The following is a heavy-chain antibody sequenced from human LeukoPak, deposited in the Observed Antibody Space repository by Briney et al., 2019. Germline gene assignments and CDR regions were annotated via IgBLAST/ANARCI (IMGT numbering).Heavy chain of an antibody. CDR3: ARDPGTRVVTPGVIWFDP. CDR1: GGTFSGYA. Sequence: SVKVSCTASGGTFSGYAISWVREAPGQGLEWMGRIIPIFGTATYTQKFQGRVTITTDESTSTAYMELSSLRSEDTAVYYCARDPGTRVVTPGVIWFDPWGQGTLVTVSS. D-gene: IGHD4-23*01. V-gene: IGHV1-69*05. J-gene: IGHJ5*02. CDR2: IIPIFGTA.